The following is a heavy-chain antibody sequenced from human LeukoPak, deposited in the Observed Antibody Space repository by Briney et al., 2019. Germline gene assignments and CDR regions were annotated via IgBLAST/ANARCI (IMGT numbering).Heavy chain of an antibody. J-gene: IGHJ4*02. Sequence: SETLSLTCTVSGGSISSYYWSWIRQPPGKGLEWIGYIHYSGSTNYNPSLKSRVTISVDTSKNQFSLKLSSVTAADTAVYYCASYPVSGSYYDYWGQGTLVTVSS. CDR3: ASYPVSGSYYDY. CDR2: IHYSGST. V-gene: IGHV4-59*08. CDR1: GGSISSYY. D-gene: IGHD1-26*01.